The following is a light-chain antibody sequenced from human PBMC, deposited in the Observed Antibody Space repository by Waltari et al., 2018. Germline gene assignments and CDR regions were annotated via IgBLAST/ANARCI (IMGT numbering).Light chain of an antibody. CDR2: LGS. V-gene: IGKV2-28*01. CDR3: MQALQSPLT. J-gene: IGKJ3*01. Sequence: DIVMTQSPLSLPVTPGEPASISCRPSQSLLHSNGYNYLDWYLQKPGQSPQLLIYLGSNRDSGVPDRFSGSGSGTDFTLKISRVEAEDVGVYYCMQALQSPLTFGPGTKVDIK. CDR1: QSLLHSNGYNY.